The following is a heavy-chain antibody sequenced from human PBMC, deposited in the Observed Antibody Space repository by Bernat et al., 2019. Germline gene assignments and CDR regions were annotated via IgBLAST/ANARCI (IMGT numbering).Heavy chain of an antibody. V-gene: IGHV3-30*18. D-gene: IGHD3-22*01. CDR1: GFTFSSYW. Sequence: VQLVESGGGLVQPGGSLRLSCAASGFTFSSYWMHWVRQAPGKGLVWVAVISYDGSNKYYADSVKGRFTISRDKSKKTLFLQMNSLRAEDTAVYYCAKSRGVGPRMMVVVITGLDYWGQGSLVTVSS. CDR2: ISYDGSNK. CDR3: AKSRGVGPRMMVVVITGLDY. J-gene: IGHJ4*02.